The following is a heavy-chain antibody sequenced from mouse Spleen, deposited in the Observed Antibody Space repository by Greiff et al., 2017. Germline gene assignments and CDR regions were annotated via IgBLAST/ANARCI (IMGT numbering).Heavy chain of an antibody. CDR2: IWAGGST. D-gene: IGHD2-1*01. J-gene: IGHJ3*01. CDR3: ARENYGNYGAWFAY. V-gene: IGHV2-9*02. CDR1: GFSLTSYG. Sequence: VMLVESGPGLVAPSQSLSITCTVSGFSLTSYGVHWVRQPPGKGLEWLGVIWAGGSTNYNSALMSRLSISKDNSKSQVFLKMNSLQTDDTAMYYCARENYGNYGAWFAYWGQGTLVTVSA.